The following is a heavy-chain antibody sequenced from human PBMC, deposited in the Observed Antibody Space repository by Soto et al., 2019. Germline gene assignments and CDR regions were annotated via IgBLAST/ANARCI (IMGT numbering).Heavy chain of an antibody. D-gene: IGHD6-6*01. J-gene: IGHJ5*02. Sequence: SETLSLTCTVSGGSISSYYWSWIRQPPGKELEWIGYIYYSGSTNYNPSLKSRVTISVDTSKNQFSLKLSSVTAADTAVYYCARRRDKYSSQDNWFDPWGQGTLVTVSS. CDR3: ARRRDKYSSQDNWFDP. CDR2: IYYSGST. CDR1: GGSISSYY. V-gene: IGHV4-59*08.